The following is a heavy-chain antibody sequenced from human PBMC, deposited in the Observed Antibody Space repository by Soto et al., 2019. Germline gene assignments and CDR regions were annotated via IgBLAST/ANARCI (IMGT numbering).Heavy chain of an antibody. D-gene: IGHD4-4*01. CDR3: ARGQATVTTMAGYYYYYGMDV. J-gene: IGHJ6*02. Sequence: QVQLVQSGAEVKKPGASVKVSCKASGYTFTSYDINWVRQATGQGLEWMGGMNPNSGNTGYAQKFQGRVTMTRNTSISTAYMELSSLRSEDTAVYYCARGQATVTTMAGYYYYYGMDVWGQGTTVTVSS. CDR2: MNPNSGNT. CDR1: GYTFTSYD. V-gene: IGHV1-8*01.